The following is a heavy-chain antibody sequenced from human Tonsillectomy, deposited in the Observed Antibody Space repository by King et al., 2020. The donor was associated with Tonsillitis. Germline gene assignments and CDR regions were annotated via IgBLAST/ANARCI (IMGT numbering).Heavy chain of an antibody. Sequence: VQLVESGGGLVQPGRSLRLSCAASGFTFDDYAMHWVRHAPGKGLEWVSGISWNSGSIGYADSVKGRFTISRDNAKNSLYLQMNSLRAEDTALYYCAKDIGSSSLDYWGQGTLVTVSS. CDR2: ISWNSGSI. CDR3: AKDIGSSSLDY. D-gene: IGHD6-13*01. V-gene: IGHV3-9*01. CDR1: GFTFDDYA. J-gene: IGHJ4*02.